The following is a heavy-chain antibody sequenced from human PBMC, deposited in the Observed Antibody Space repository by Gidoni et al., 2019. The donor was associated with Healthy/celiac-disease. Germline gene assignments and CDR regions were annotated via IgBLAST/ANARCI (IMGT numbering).Heavy chain of an antibody. CDR3: ARDGGVVVAARGGWFDP. Sequence: QVQLVQSGAEVKKPGASVKVSCKASGYTFTSYYMHWVRQAPGQGLEWMGIINPVGGSTSYAQKFQGGVTMPRDTSTSTVYMELSSLRSEDTAVYYCARDGGVVVAARGGWFDPWGQGTLVTVSS. CDR1: GYTFTSYY. V-gene: IGHV1-46*03. D-gene: IGHD2-15*01. CDR2: INPVGGST. J-gene: IGHJ5*02.